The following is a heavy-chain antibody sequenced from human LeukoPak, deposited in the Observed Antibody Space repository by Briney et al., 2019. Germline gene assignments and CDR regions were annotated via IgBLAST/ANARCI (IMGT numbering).Heavy chain of an antibody. Sequence: GGSLRLSCEASGFTFSNHWMGWVRQAPGKGLEWVANIKQDGSEKYYVDSVTGRFTISRDNAKSSLYLQMNSLGAEDSAVYFCARWATSYDFWGQGTLVTVSS. D-gene: IGHD3-10*01. CDR1: GFTFSNHW. CDR3: ARWATSYDF. V-gene: IGHV3-7*01. CDR2: IKQDGSEK. J-gene: IGHJ4*02.